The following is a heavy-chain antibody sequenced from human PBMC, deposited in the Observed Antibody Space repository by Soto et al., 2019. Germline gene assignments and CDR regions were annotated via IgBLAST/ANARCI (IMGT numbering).Heavy chain of an antibody. CDR2: IKYAGSST. D-gene: IGHD2-15*01. V-gene: IGHV3-74*01. CDR3: ARGIKNYYGVDV. CDR1: GFTFSSYW. J-gene: IGHJ6*02. Sequence: EVQLVESGGGLVQPGGSLRLSCTASGFTFSSYWMHWVRQAPGKGLVWVSRIKYAGSSTSYADSVKGRFTISRDNAKNTVHLQMNSLRAEDTAVYYCARGIKNYYGVDVWGQGTTVPVSS.